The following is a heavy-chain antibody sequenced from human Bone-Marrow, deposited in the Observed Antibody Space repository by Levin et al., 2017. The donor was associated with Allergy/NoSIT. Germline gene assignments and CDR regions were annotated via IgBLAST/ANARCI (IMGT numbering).Heavy chain of an antibody. V-gene: IGHV4-59*02. CDR1: GGSVSSYY. CDR2: IYYSGST. J-gene: IGHJ5*02. D-gene: IGHD3-16*02. Sequence: KPSETLSLTCAVSGGSVSSYYWSWIRQPPGKGLEWIAYIYYSGSTTYNPSLKSRVTISIDTSTNQFSLKLNSVTAADTAVYYCARGGGYPSWFDPWGQGTLVTVSS. CDR3: ARGGGYPSWFDP.